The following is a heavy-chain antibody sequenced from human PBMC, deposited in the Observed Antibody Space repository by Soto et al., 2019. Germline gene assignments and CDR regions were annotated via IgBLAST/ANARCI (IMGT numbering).Heavy chain of an antibody. CDR2: IIPIFGTA. V-gene: IGHV1-69*13. Sequence: SVKVSCKASGGTFSSYAISWVRQAPGQGLEWMGGIIPIFGTANYAQKFQGRVTITADESTSTAYMELSSLRSEDTAVYYRARDYYDSRTNYYGMDVWGQGTTVTVSS. J-gene: IGHJ6*02. D-gene: IGHD3-22*01. CDR1: GGTFSSYA. CDR3: ARDYYDSRTNYYGMDV.